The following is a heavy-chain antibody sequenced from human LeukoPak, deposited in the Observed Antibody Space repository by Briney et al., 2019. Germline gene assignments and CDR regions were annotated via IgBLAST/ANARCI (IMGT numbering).Heavy chain of an antibody. Sequence: GGSLRLSCAASGLTFSSYAMSWVRQAPGKGLEWVSAVSASGRSTNYVDSVKGRFTISRDNSKNTLYLQMNSLRAEDTAIYYCAKNGDRGAYCSGGSCYPYFYYYMDVWGKGTTVTISS. D-gene: IGHD2-15*01. CDR1: GLTFSSYA. CDR3: AKNGDRGAYCSGGSCYPYFYYYMDV. J-gene: IGHJ6*03. V-gene: IGHV3-23*01. CDR2: VSASGRST.